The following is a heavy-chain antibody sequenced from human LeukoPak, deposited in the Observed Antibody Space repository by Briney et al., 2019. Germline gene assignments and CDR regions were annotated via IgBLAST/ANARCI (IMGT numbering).Heavy chain of an antibody. J-gene: IGHJ4*02. CDR1: GFTFSSYG. CDR3: AKGPGYSYGYGDY. Sequence: PGGSLRVSCAASGFTFSSYGMHWVRQAPGNGLEWVAVISYDGSNKYYADSVKGRFTISRDNSKNTLYLQMNSLRAEDTAVYYCAKGPGYSYGYGDYWGQGTLVTVSS. D-gene: IGHD5-18*01. CDR2: ISYDGSNK. V-gene: IGHV3-30*18.